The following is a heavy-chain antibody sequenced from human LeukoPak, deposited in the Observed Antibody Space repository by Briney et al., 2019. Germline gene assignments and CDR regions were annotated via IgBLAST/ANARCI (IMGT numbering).Heavy chain of an antibody. CDR2: IYTSGST. CDR3: ARQGAVDI. Sequence: PSETLSLTCTVSGGSISSYYWSWIRQPPGKGLEWIGYIYTSGSTNYNPSLRSRVTMSVDMSKNQFSLKLRSVTAADTAVYYCARQGAVDIWGQGTMVIVSS. CDR1: GGSISSYY. V-gene: IGHV4-4*09. J-gene: IGHJ3*02.